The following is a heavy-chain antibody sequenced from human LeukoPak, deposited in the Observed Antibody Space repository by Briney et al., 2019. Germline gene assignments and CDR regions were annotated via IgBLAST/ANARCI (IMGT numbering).Heavy chain of an antibody. V-gene: IGHV3-21*01. CDR2: ISSSNSFK. D-gene: IGHD6-19*01. CDR3: ATMGEQWLLKDI. CDR1: GFPFDTYP. Sequence: GGSLRLSCAASGFPFDTYPMNWVRQAPGKGLEWFASISSSNSFKNYADSVKGRFTSSRDNAQNSLYLQMSSLRAEDTGLYYCATMGEQWLLKDIWGQGTMVIVSS. J-gene: IGHJ3*02.